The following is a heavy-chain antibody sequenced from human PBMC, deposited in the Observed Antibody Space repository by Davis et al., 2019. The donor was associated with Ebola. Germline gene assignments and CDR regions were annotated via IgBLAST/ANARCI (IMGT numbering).Heavy chain of an antibody. CDR1: GYTFTGYY. CDR2: INPNSGGT. D-gene: IGHD2-8*01. V-gene: IGHV1-2*02. Sequence: ASVKVSCKASGYTFTGYYMHWVRQAPGQGLEWMGWINPNSGGTNYAQKVQGRVTMTRDTSISTAYMELSRLRSDDTAVYYCAILGYCTNGVCDLLGMDVWGQGTTVTVSS. CDR3: AILGYCTNGVCDLLGMDV. J-gene: IGHJ6*02.